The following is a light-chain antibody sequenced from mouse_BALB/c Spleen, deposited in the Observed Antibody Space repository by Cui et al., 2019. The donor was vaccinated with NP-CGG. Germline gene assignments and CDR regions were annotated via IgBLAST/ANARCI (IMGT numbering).Light chain of an antibody. Sequence: QAVLTQESALTTSPGGTVTLTCRSSTGAVTTSNYANWVQEKPDHLFTGLIGGTNNRAPGVPARFSGSLIGDKAALTITGAQTEDEAIYFCALWYSNHWVFGGGTKLTVL. CDR3: ALWYSNHWV. J-gene: IGLJ1*01. V-gene: IGLV1*01. CDR2: GTN. CDR1: TGAVTTSNY.